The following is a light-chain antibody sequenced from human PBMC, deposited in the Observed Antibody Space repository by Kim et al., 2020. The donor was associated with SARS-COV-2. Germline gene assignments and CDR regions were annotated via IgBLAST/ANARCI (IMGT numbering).Light chain of an antibody. V-gene: IGKV1-39*01. CDR3: QQSYTAPYT. CDR2: AAS. Sequence: DIQMTQSPSSLSASLGVRVTITCRASQAISSYLNWYHQKPGQAPKLLIYAASSLQSGVSSRFSGSQSGTDFTLTISSLQPEDFATYYCQQSYTAPYTFGQGTKLEI. CDR1: QAISSY. J-gene: IGKJ2*01.